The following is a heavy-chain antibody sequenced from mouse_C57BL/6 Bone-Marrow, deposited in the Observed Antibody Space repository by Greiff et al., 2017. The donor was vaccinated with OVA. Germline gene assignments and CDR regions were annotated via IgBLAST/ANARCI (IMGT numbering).Heavy chain of an antibody. J-gene: IGHJ1*03. CDR1: GYTFTDYE. V-gene: IGHV1-15*01. CDR3: TRPRTDDWYSDV. CDR2: IDPETGGT. Sequence: VQLQQSGAELVRPGASVTLSCKASGYTFTDYEMHWVKQTPVHGLEWIGAIDPETGGTAYNQKFKGKAILTADKSSSTAYMELRSLTSEDSAVYYCTRPRTDDWYSDVWGTGTTVTVSS. D-gene: IGHD2-3*01.